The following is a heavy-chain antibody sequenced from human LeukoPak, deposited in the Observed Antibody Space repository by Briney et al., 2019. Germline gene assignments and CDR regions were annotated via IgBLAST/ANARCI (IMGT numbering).Heavy chain of an antibody. D-gene: IGHD6-13*01. CDR2: IYPGDSDT. CDR1: GYSFTSYW. CDR3: ARQTSSWYVHYYYYMDV. J-gene: IGHJ6*03. Sequence: GESLKISCKGSGYSFTSYWIGWVRQMPGKGLEWMGIIYPGDSDTRYSPSFQGQVTISADKSISTAYLQWSSLKASDTAMYYCARQTSSWYVHYYYYMDVWGEGTTVTVSS. V-gene: IGHV5-51*01.